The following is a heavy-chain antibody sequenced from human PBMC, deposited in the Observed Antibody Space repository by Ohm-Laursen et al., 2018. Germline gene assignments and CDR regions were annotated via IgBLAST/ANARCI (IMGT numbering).Heavy chain of an antibody. J-gene: IGHJ4*02. CDR1: GFTFSSYA. Sequence: SLRLSCSASGFTFSSYAMSWVRQAPGKGLEWVSAISGSGGSTYYADSVKGRFTISRANSKNTLYLQMNSLRAEDTAVYYCAKDADGRAVPMDYWGQGTLVTVSS. D-gene: IGHD6-19*01. V-gene: IGHV3-23*01. CDR2: ISGSGGST. CDR3: AKDADGRAVPMDY.